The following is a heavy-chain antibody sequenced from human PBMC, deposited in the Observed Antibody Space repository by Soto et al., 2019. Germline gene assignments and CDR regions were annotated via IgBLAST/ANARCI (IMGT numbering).Heavy chain of an antibody. Sequence: QVQLVQSGAEVKKPGSSVKVSCKASGGTFTRFTINWVRQAPGQGFEWMGRIIPTLDVANYAQKFQDRVTLTADKSASTAYMELSNLRSEDTGVYYCARDDDTTRVTFDSWGQGTLVTVSS. CDR1: GGTFTRFT. J-gene: IGHJ4*02. CDR2: IIPTLDVA. D-gene: IGHD1-1*01. V-gene: IGHV1-69*08. CDR3: ARDDDTTRVTFDS.